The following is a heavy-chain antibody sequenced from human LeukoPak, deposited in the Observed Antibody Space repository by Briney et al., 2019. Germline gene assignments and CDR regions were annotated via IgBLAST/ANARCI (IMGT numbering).Heavy chain of an antibody. CDR1: GFTFSSYG. D-gene: IGHD3-10*01. J-gene: IGHJ4*02. V-gene: IGHV3-30*02. CDR2: IRYDGSNK. CDR3: AKDRRFGELSSSTFDY. Sequence: PGRSLRLSCAASGFTFSSYGMHWVRQAPGKGLEWVAFIRYDGSNKYYADSVKGRFTISRDNSKNTLYLQMNSLRAEDTAVYYCAKDRRFGELSSSTFDYWGQGTLVTVSS.